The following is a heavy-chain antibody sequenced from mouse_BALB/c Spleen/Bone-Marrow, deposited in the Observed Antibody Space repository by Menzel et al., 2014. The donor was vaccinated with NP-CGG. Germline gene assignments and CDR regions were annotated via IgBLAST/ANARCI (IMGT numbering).Heavy chain of an antibody. V-gene: IGHV1-52*01. CDR1: GNTFTNYW. Sequence: VQLQQSGAELVRPGASVKLSCKASGNTFTNYWMSWVKQRPEQGLEWIGRIDPDDSETHYNQKFKDKAISTVDKSSSTAYMRLSSLTSEDSAVYYCVHFGFAYWGQGTLVTVSA. J-gene: IGHJ3*01. CDR2: IDPDDSET. CDR3: VHFGFAY.